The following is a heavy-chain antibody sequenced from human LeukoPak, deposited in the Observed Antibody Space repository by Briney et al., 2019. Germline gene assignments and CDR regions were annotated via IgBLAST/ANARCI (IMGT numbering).Heavy chain of an antibody. CDR2: IIPIFGTA. CDR1: GGTFSSYA. V-gene: IGHV1-69*06. CDR3: AKEPASPLSGYYYMDV. J-gene: IGHJ6*03. D-gene: IGHD2/OR15-2a*01. Sequence: SVKVSYKASGGTFSSYAISWVRQAPGQGLEWMGRIIPIFGTANYAQKFQGRVTITADKSTSTAYMWLSSLRSEDTAVYYCAKEPASPLSGYYYMDVWGKGTTVTVSS.